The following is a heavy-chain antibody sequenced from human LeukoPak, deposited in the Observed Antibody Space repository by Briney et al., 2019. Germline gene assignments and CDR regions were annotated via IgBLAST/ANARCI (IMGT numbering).Heavy chain of an antibody. D-gene: IGHD2/OR15-2a*01. CDR1: GFNFNDYY. Sequence: GGSLRLSCAVCGFNFNDYYMAWLRQAPGKGLEWVSYISSRRRNIYYADSVKGRFTISRDNAKISLYLQMNSLRVEDTALYYCARDTWNSHYYFDHWGQGILVTVSS. CDR3: ARDTWNSHYYFDH. CDR2: ISSRRRNI. V-gene: IGHV3-11*01. J-gene: IGHJ4*02.